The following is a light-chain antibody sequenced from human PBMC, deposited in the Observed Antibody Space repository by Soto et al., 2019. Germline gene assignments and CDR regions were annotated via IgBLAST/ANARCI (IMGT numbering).Light chain of an antibody. CDR2: EVS. Sequence: SVLTQPASVSGSPGQSITISCTGTSSDVGGYNYVSWYQQHPGKAPKLMIYEVSNRPSGVSNRFSGSKSGNTASLTISGLQAEDEGDYYCSSYTSSSTYVFGTGTKVTVL. V-gene: IGLV2-14*01. CDR1: SSDVGGYNY. CDR3: SSYTSSSTYV. J-gene: IGLJ1*01.